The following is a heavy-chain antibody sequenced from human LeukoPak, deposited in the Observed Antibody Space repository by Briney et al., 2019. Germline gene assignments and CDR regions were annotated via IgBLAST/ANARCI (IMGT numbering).Heavy chain of an antibody. CDR2: ISSSGSTI. D-gene: IGHD5-24*01. V-gene: IGHV3-48*03. J-gene: IGHJ4*02. CDR3: ARGEVDGYNF. CDR1: GFTFSSYE. Sequence: GGSLRLSCAASGFTFSSYEMNWVRQAPGKGLEWVSYISSSGSTIYYADPVKGRFTISRDNAKNSLYLQMNSLRAEDTAVYYCARGEVDGYNFGGQGTLVTVSS.